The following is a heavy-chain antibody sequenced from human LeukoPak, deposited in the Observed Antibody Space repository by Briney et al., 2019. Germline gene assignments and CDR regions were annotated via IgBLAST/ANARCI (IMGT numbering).Heavy chain of an antibody. J-gene: IGHJ4*02. V-gene: IGHV3-66*01. Sequence: GGSLRLSCAASGFTVRSYYMSWVRQAPGKGLDWVSVISYDGDTYYADSVKGRITISRDISKNTVYLQMNSLRAEDTAAYYCAREYLGVGTIDYWGQGTLVTVSS. CDR2: ISYDGDT. CDR1: GFTVRSYY. D-gene: IGHD1-26*01. CDR3: AREYLGVGTIDY.